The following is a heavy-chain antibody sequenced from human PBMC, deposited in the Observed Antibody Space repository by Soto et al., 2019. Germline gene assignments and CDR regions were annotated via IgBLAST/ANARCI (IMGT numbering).Heavy chain of an antibody. D-gene: IGHD2-2*01. Sequence: QVQLVQSGAEVKKPGSSVKVSCKASGGTFSSYAISWVRQAPGQGLEWMGGIIPIFGTANYAQKFQGRVTIAANESTSTAYLELSSLRSEDTAVYCCGSLDCSSTSCYAGYYYYGMDVWGQGTTVTVSS. V-gene: IGHV1-69*01. J-gene: IGHJ6*02. CDR1: GGTFSSYA. CDR2: IIPIFGTA. CDR3: GSLDCSSTSCYAGYYYYGMDV.